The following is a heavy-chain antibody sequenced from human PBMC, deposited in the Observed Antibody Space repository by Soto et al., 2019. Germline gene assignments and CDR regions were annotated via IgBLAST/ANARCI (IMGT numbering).Heavy chain of an antibody. V-gene: IGHV3-33*01. CDR1: GFSLSGYC. CDR2: IWYDGTTK. Sequence: GGSLRLSCEMSGFSLSGYCMHWVRQTPGKGLGWVAVIWYDGTTKNYADPVKGRFTIFRDSSKNTVYLQMDSLRAEDTAVYYCARDSRYSGYDLGYYYYGMDVWGQGTTVTVSS. J-gene: IGHJ6*02. CDR3: ARDSRYSGYDLGYYYYGMDV. D-gene: IGHD5-12*01.